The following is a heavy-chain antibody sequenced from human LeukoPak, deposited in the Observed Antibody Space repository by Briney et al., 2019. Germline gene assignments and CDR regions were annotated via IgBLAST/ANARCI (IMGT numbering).Heavy chain of an antibody. J-gene: IGHJ4*02. Sequence: PSETLSLTCAVYGGSFSGYYWSWIRQPPGKGLEWIGSIYYSGSTYYNPSLKSRVTISVDTSKNQFSLKLSSVTAADTAVYYCARQTTEDAIVVVIGYFDYWGQGTLVTVSS. CDR1: GGSFSGYY. CDR3: ARQTTEDAIVVVIGYFDY. V-gene: IGHV4-34*01. CDR2: IYYSGST. D-gene: IGHD3-22*01.